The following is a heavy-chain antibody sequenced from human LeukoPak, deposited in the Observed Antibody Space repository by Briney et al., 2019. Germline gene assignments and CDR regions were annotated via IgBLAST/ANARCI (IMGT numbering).Heavy chain of an antibody. CDR2: IIPIFGTA. V-gene: IGHV1-69*05. CDR3: ARVVEFWSGLVPEPDYYMDV. D-gene: IGHD3-3*01. J-gene: IGHJ6*03. Sequence: GSSVKVSCKASGGTFSSYAISWVRQAPGQGLEWMGGIIPIFGTANYAQKFQGRVTITTDESTSTAYMELSSLRSEDTAVYYCARVVEFWSGLVPEPDYYMDVWGKGTTVTVSS. CDR1: GGTFSSYA.